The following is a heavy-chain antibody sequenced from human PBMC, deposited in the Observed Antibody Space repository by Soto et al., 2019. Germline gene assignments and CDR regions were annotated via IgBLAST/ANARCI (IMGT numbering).Heavy chain of an antibody. CDR3: AKDLSNYGDYSFDY. CDR1: GFTFDDYA. V-gene: IGHV3-9*01. J-gene: IGHJ4*02. Sequence: EVQLVESGGGLVQPGRSLRLSCAASGFTFDDYAMHWVRQAPGKGLEWVSGISWNSGSIGYADSVKGRFTISRDNAKNSLYLQMTSLRAEDTALYYCAKDLSNYGDYSFDYWGQGTLVTVSS. D-gene: IGHD4-17*01. CDR2: ISWNSGSI.